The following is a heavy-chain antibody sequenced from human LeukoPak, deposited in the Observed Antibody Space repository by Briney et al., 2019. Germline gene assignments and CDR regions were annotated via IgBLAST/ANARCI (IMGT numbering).Heavy chain of an antibody. J-gene: IGHJ4*02. CDR2: IWYDVSNK. CDR3: AREGRCDGDYVCDY. CDR1: GFTFSSYG. V-gene: IGHV3-33*01. Sequence: PGGSLRLSCAASGFTFSSYGMHWVRQAPGTGLEWVAVIWYDVSNKYYADSVKGRFTISRDNSKNTLYLQMNSLRAEDTAVYYCAREGRCDGDYVCDYWGQGTLVTVSS. D-gene: IGHD4-17*01.